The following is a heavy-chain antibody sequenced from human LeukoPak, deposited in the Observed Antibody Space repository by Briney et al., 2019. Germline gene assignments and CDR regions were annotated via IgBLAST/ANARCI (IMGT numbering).Heavy chain of an antibody. Sequence: GGSLRLSCAASGFTFSSYGMHWVRQAPGKGLEWVAVISYDGGNKYYADSVKGRFTISRDNSKSTLYLQMNSLRAEDTAVYYCARDYRSTFDYWGQGTLVTVSS. D-gene: IGHD1-26*01. J-gene: IGHJ4*02. CDR3: ARDYRSTFDY. CDR1: GFTFSSYG. V-gene: IGHV3-30*03. CDR2: ISYDGGNK.